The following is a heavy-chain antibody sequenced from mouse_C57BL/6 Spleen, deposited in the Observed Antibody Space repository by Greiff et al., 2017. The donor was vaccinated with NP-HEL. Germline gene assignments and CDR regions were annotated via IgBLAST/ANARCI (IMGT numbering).Heavy chain of an antibody. V-gene: IGHV1-4*01. CDR2: INPSSGYT. J-gene: IGHJ3*01. CDR1: GYTFTSYT. Sequence: VQLQQSGAELARPGASVKMSCKASGYTFTSYTMHWVNQRPGQGLEWIGYINPSSGYTKYNQKFKDKAPLTADKSSSTAYMQLSSLTSEDSAVYYCARDYGSSYVFAYWGQGTLVTVSA. D-gene: IGHD1-1*01. CDR3: ARDYGSSYVFAY.